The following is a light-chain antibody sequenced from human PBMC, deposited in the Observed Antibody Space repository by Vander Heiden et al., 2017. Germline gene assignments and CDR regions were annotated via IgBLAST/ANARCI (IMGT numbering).Light chain of an antibody. CDR1: SSNIGSNY. CDR2: RNN. CDR3: AAWDDSLSGGV. J-gene: IGLJ3*02. Sequence: QPVLTQPPSASGTPGQTVTIACSGSSSNIGSNYVYWYQQLPGPAPKLLIYRNNQRPSGVPDRFSGSKSGTSASLAISGLRSEDEADYYCAAWDDSLSGGVFGGGTKLTVL. V-gene: IGLV1-47*01.